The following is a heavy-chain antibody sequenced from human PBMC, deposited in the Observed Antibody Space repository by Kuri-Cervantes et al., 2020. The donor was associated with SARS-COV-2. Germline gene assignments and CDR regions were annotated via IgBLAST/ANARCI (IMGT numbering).Heavy chain of an antibody. D-gene: IGHD3-3*01. CDR1: GLTFSHYV. CDR2: INNDGYYT. V-gene: IGHV3-64D*08. Sequence: GESLKISCSSSGLTFSHYVMHWVRQAPGKGLEYVSAINNDGYYTYYTDSVKGRFIISRDNSKNTLYLQMSNLRAEDTAVYYCVKSLRFLEWLPLDYWGQGTLVTVSS. CDR3: VKSLRFLEWLPLDY. J-gene: IGHJ4*02.